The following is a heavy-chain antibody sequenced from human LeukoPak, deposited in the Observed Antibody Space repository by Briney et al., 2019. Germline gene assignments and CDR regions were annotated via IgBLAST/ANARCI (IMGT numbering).Heavy chain of an antibody. CDR1: GFTVSSNR. D-gene: IGHD1-1*01. Sequence: AGGSLRLSCAASGFTVSSNRMSWVRQAPGKGLEWVSVIYSGGSTDYADSVKGRFTISRDNSKNTLYLQMNSLRAEDTAVYHCARGPAGYNWGQGTLVTVSS. CDR2: IYSGGST. CDR3: ARGPAGYN. J-gene: IGHJ4*02. V-gene: IGHV3-53*01.